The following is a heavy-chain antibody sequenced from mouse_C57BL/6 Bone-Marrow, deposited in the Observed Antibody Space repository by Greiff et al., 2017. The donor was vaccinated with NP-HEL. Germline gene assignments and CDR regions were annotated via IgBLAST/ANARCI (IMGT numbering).Heavy chain of an antibody. V-gene: IGHV1-82*01. CDR3: ARYYYASYFDY. D-gene: IGHD1-1*01. CDR1: GYAFSSSW. CDR2: IYPGDGDT. Sequence: QVQLQQSGPELVKPGASVKISCKASGYAFSSSWMNWVKQRPGKGLEWIGRIYPGDGDTNYNGKFKGKATLTADKSSSTAYMQLSSLTSEDSAVYFCARYYYASYFDYWGQGTTLTVSS. J-gene: IGHJ2*01.